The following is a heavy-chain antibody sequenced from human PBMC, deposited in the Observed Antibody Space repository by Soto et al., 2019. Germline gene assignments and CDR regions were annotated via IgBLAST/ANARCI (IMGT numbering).Heavy chain of an antibody. CDR1: GFTFSDYY. CDR3: ARVSGLSFDY. V-gene: IGHV3-11*05. CDR2: ISSSSSYT. Sequence: SVRSLRLSCAASGFTFSDYYMSWIRQAPGKGLEWVSYISSSSSYTNYADSVKGRFTISRDNAKNSLYLQMNSLRAEDTAVYYCARVSGLSFDYWGQGTQVNVSS. J-gene: IGHJ4*02. D-gene: IGHD5-12*01.